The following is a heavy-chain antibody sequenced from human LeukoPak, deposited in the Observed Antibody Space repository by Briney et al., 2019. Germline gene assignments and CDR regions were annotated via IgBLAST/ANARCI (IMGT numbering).Heavy chain of an antibody. D-gene: IGHD3-22*01. J-gene: IGHJ1*01. CDR1: GCTFSTYW. CDR2: IKSDGGT. Sequence: GGSLRLSCAASGCTFSTYWMHWVRQAAGKGLVWVSRIKSDGGTNYADSVKGRFTISRDNAKKTVSLQMNSLRPEDTGVYYCARAPSEIGAYYPEYFRHWGQGTLVTVSS. CDR3: ARAPSEIGAYYPEYFRH. V-gene: IGHV3-74*01.